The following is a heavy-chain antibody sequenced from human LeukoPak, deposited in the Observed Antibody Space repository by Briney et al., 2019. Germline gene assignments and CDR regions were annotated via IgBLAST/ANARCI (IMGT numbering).Heavy chain of an antibody. CDR3: ARDYYHSVDY. V-gene: IGHV3-74*03. J-gene: IGHJ4*02. D-gene: IGHD3-10*01. CDR1: GFSFSNYW. Sequence: GGSLRLSCAASGFSFSNYWMCWVRRAPGKGLVCVSRINSDGSTTTYADSVKGRFTISRDNSKNTLYLQMNSLRAEDTAVYYCARDYYHSVDYWGQGTLVTVSA. CDR2: INSDGSTT.